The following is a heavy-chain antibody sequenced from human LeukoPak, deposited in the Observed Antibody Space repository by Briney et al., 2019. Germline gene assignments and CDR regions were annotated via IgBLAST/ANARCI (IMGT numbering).Heavy chain of an antibody. Sequence: ASVKVSCKASVGTFSIYAISWVRQAPGQGLEWMGGIIPIFGTANYAQKFQGRVTITADESTSTAYLELSSLRSEDTAVYYCARSVGYCSSTTCWYYFDYWGQGTLVTVYS. CDR2: IIPIFGTA. V-gene: IGHV1-69*01. CDR3: ARSVGYCSSTTCWYYFDY. D-gene: IGHD2-2*01. J-gene: IGHJ4*02. CDR1: VGTFSIYA.